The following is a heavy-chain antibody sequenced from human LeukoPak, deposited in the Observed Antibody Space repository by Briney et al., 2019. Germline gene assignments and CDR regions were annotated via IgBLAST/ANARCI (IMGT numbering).Heavy chain of an antibody. CDR2: INPNSGGT. V-gene: IGHV1-2*02. CDR3: ARAMYCSSTSCYLYYYYGMDV. CDR1: GYTFTGYY. Sequence: GASVKVSCKASGYTFTGYYMHWVRQAPGQGLEWMGWINPNSGGTNYAQKFQGRVTMTRDTSISTAYMELGRLRSDDTAVYYCARAMYCSSTSCYLYYYYGMDVWGQGTTVTVSS. J-gene: IGHJ6*02. D-gene: IGHD2-2*01.